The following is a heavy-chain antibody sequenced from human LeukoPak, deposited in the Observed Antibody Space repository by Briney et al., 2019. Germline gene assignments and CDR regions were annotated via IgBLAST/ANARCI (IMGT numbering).Heavy chain of an antibody. D-gene: IGHD3-10*01. Sequence: PSVTLSLTCAVSGYSISSGYYWDWIRPPPGKGLEWIGRIYHSGNTYHNASLKSRVTISVDTSKNQFSLKLTSVTAADTAVFYCARQGSLGDYVGYWGQGTLVTVSS. V-gene: IGHV4-38-2*01. J-gene: IGHJ4*02. CDR3: ARQGSLGDYVGY. CDR1: GYSISSGYY. CDR2: IYHSGNT.